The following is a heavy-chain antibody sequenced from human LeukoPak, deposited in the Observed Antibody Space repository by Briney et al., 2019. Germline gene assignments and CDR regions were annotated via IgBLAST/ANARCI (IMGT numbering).Heavy chain of an antibody. V-gene: IGHV1-18*01. CDR1: GYTFTSYG. CDR2: ISAYNGNT. J-gene: IGHJ3*02. CDR3: ARDRSRATTGAFDI. Sequence: ASVKVSCKASGYTFTSYGISWVRQAPGPGLGWMGWISAYNGNTNYAQKLQGRVTMTTDTSTSTAYMELRSLRSDDTAVYYCARDRSRATTGAFDIWGQGTMVTVSS. D-gene: IGHD1-26*01.